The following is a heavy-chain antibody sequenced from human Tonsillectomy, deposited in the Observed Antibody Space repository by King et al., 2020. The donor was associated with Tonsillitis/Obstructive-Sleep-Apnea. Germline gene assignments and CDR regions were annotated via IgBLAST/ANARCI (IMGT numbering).Heavy chain of an antibody. Sequence: VQLQQWGAGLLKPSETLSLTCAVSGGSFSDYYWNWIRQPPGKGLEWIGEINHSGSTNYNPSLKSRVTISVDTSKNQFSLKLSSVTAADTAVYYCARGDIVVVPAAHYYYYYLDVWGKGTTVTVSS. CDR2: INHSGST. CDR1: GGSFSDYY. CDR3: ARGDIVVVPAAHYYYYYLDV. J-gene: IGHJ6*03. D-gene: IGHD2-2*01. V-gene: IGHV4-34*01.